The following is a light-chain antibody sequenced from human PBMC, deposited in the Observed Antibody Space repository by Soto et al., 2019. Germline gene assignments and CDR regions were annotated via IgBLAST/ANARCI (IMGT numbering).Light chain of an antibody. Sequence: QSVLTQPPSVSAAPGQKVTISCSGSRSNIGDKYVSWYQQLPGTAPKLLIYDNYNRPSGIPDRFSGSKSGTSATLGITGLQTGDEADYYCGTWDSSLSAEVFGGGTKLT. CDR3: GTWDSSLSAEV. CDR1: RSNIGDKY. J-gene: IGLJ2*01. V-gene: IGLV1-51*01. CDR2: DNY.